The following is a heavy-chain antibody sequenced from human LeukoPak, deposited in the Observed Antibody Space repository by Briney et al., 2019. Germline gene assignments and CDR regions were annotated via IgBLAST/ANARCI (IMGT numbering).Heavy chain of an antibody. J-gene: IGHJ4*02. V-gene: IGHV4-39*01. CDR1: VGSISSSSYY. Sequence: SETLSLTCTVSVGSISSSSYYWGWIRQPPGKGLEWIGSIYYSGSTYYNPSLKSRVTISVDTSKNQFSLKLSSVTAADTAVYYCATGSSSWNYFDYWGQGTLVTVSS. CDR2: IYYSGST. D-gene: IGHD6-13*01. CDR3: ATGSSSWNYFDY.